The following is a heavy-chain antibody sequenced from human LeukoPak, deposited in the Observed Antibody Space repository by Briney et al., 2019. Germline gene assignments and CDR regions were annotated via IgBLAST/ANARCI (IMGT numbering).Heavy chain of an antibody. CDR3: AREAAQLYYFDY. CDR2: IYYSGST. D-gene: IGHD6-6*01. J-gene: IGHJ4*02. V-gene: IGHV4-59*01. CDR1: GGSISSYY. Sequence: SETLSLTCTVSGGSISSYYWSWIRQPPGKGLEWIGYIYYSGSTNYNPSLKSRVTISVDTSKNQFSLKLGSVTAADTAVYYCAREAAQLYYFDYWGQGTLVTVPS.